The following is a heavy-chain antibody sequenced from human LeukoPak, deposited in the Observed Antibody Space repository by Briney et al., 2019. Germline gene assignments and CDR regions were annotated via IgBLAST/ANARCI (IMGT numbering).Heavy chain of an antibody. Sequence: GGSLRLSCAASGFTFSIYSMNWVRQAPGKGLEWVSYISISGTTIHYADSVKCRFTISRDDAKNSLYLQMNSLRAEDTAVYYCARALTISWYYFDYWGQGTLVTVSS. J-gene: IGHJ4*02. CDR2: ISISGTTI. D-gene: IGHD6-13*01. CDR1: GFTFSIYS. CDR3: ARALTISWYYFDY. V-gene: IGHV3-48*04.